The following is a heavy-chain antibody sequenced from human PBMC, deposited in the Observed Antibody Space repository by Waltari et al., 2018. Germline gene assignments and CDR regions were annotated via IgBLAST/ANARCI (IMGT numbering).Heavy chain of an antibody. J-gene: IGHJ3*02. V-gene: IGHV1-69*01. Sequence: QVQLVQSGAEVKKPGSSVKVSCKASGGTFSSYAISWVRQAPGQGLEWMGGIFPSFVKANSAQKFQGRVTITADESTSTAYMELSSLRSEDTAVYYCAREGIGGWAAFDIWGQGTMVTVSS. CDR3: AREGIGGWAAFDI. D-gene: IGHD3-16*01. CDR1: GGTFSSYA. CDR2: IFPSFVKA.